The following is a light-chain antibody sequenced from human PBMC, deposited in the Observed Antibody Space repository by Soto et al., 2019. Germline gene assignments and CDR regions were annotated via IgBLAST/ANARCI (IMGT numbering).Light chain of an antibody. Sequence: DIQRTQSPSSLSASVGDSVAITCRASQGISNYLAWYQQKPGKVPKLLIYAASTLQSGVPSRFSGSVSGTDFTLTISSMQPEDVATYFCHKYNCAPFTFGPGTKVDI. J-gene: IGKJ3*01. V-gene: IGKV1-27*01. CDR3: HKYNCAPFT. CDR2: AAS. CDR1: QGISNY.